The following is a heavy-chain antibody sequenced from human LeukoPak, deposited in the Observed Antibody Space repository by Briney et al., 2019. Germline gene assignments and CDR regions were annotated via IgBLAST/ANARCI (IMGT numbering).Heavy chain of an antibody. D-gene: IGHD6-6*01. CDR3: AKKLPGPSYYFDF. Sequence: GGSLRLSCIASGFTLSNYDMTWVRQTPGKGLEYVSGIGSGGGTFYAGVVKGGFSISRDVSPNTVYLQMNSRRADDTAMYFCAKKLPGPSYYFDFWGQGTLVTVPS. V-gene: IGHV3-23*01. CDR2: IGSGGGT. CDR1: GFTLSNYD. J-gene: IGHJ4*02.